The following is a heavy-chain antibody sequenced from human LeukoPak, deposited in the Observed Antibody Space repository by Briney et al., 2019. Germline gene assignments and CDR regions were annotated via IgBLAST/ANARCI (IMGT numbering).Heavy chain of an antibody. CDR3: ARNVDTANFDY. Sequence: PSETLSLTCAVYGGSFSGYYWSWIRQPPGKGLEWIGYIYYSGSTNYNPSLKSRVTISVDTSKNQFSLKLSSVTAADTVVYYCARNVDTANFDYWGQGTLVTVSS. V-gene: IGHV4-59*01. D-gene: IGHD5-18*01. CDR1: GGSFSGYY. J-gene: IGHJ4*02. CDR2: IYYSGST.